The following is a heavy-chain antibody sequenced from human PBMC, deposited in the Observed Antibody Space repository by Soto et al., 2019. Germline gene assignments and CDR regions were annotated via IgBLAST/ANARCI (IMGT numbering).Heavy chain of an antibody. CDR2: IWYDGSNK. Sequence: GGSLRLSCAASGFTFSSYGMHWVRQAPGKGLEWVAVIWYDGSNKYYADSVKGRFTISRDNSKNTLYLQMNSLRAEDTAVYYCARDSQDKYCSSTSCYFLGGSDYWGQGTLVTVSS. J-gene: IGHJ4*02. V-gene: IGHV3-33*01. CDR1: GFTFSSYG. CDR3: ARDSQDKYCSSTSCYFLGGSDY. D-gene: IGHD2-2*01.